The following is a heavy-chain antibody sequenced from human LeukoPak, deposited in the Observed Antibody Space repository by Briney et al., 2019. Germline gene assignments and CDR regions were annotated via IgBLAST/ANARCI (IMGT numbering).Heavy chain of an antibody. V-gene: IGHV3-48*03. J-gene: IGHJ4*02. CDR2: ISSSAGTI. CDR3: ARGPNTSGWSY. D-gene: IGHD6-19*01. Sequence: PGGSLRLSCAASGCTFSSYEMNWVRQAPGKGLEWVSYISSSAGTIYYADSVKGRFTISRDNAKNSLYLQMNSLRAEDTAVYYCARGPNTSGWSYWGQGTLVTVSS. CDR1: GCTFSSYE.